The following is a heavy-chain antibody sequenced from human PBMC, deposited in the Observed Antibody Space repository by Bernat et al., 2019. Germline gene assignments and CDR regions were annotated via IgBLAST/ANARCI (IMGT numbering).Heavy chain of an antibody. D-gene: IGHD4-11*01. V-gene: IGHV5-51*01. CDR2: IYPGDSDA. CDR1: GYSFTTYW. Sequence: EVQLVQSGAEAKKSGESLKISCKGSGYSFTTYWIGWVRQMPGKGLEWMGIIYPGDSDARYSPSLQGQVTISADKSINTAYLQWSSLKASDTAMYYCARHRLETTTLIPPSFDIWCQGTMVTVSS. CDR3: ARHRLETTTLIPPSFDI. J-gene: IGHJ3*02.